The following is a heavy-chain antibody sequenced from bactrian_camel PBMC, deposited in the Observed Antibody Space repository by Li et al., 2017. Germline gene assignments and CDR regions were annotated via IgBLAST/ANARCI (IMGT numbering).Heavy chain of an antibody. CDR1: GYKFSSYC. D-gene: IGHD2*01. V-gene: IGHV3S40*01. J-gene: IGHJ6*01. Sequence: DVQLVESGGGLVQPGGSLRLSCTISGYKFSSYCMGWYRQAPGNGCELVSTKNADGSTYYLDSVKGRFIISQDNRSTMYLQMNSLKPEDTTMYYCAAEGTNSGYCYLTDTDFNYWGQGTQVTVS. CDR3: AAEGTNSGYCYLTDTDFNY. CDR2: KNADGST.